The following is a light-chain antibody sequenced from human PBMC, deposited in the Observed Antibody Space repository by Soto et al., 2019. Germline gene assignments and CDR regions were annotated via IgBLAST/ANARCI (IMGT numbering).Light chain of an antibody. V-gene: IGLV1-40*01. Sequence: QSVLTQPPSVSGAPGQRVTISCTGSSSNIGLLYDVHWYQQLPGTAPKLLIYDNSNRPSGVPDRFSGSKSGTSASLAITGLQAEDEADYYCQSYDSSLSASVFGGGTKLTVL. CDR2: DNS. CDR1: SSNIGLLYD. CDR3: QSYDSSLSASV. J-gene: IGLJ2*01.